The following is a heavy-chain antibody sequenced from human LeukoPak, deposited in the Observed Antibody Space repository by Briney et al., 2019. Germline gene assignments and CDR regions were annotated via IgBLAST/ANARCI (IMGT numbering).Heavy chain of an antibody. Sequence: GGSLRLSCAASGFTVSGNYMSWVRQFPGKGLEWVSVIYSGGTTNYADSVKGRFTISRDYSKNTLYLQMNSLRPEDTAVYYCASRFSEQSWGQGTLVTVSS. CDR2: IYSGGTT. V-gene: IGHV3-66*02. CDR3: ASRFSEQS. D-gene: IGHD3-3*01. J-gene: IGHJ4*02. CDR1: GFTVSGNY.